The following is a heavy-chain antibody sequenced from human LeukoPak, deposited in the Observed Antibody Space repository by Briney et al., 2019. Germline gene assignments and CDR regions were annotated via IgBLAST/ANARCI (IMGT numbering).Heavy chain of an antibody. D-gene: IGHD1-26*01. Sequence: GRSLRLSCAASGFTFSSYAMHWVRQAPGKGLEWVAVISYDGSNKYYADSVKGRFTISRDNSKNTLYLQMNSLRAEDTAVYYCAREVCGTFDYWGQGTLVTVSS. J-gene: IGHJ4*02. CDR1: GFTFSSYA. CDR3: AREVCGTFDY. CDR2: ISYDGSNK. V-gene: IGHV3-30*04.